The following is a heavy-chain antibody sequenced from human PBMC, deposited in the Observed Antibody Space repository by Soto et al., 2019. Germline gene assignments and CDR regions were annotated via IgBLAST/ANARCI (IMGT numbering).Heavy chain of an antibody. J-gene: IGHJ4*02. CDR2: LYSGGSA. CDR1: GFTVSSNY. D-gene: IGHD3-16*01. Sequence: SGGSLRLSCAASGFTVSSNYMTWVRQAPGKGLEWVSVLYSGGSAYYADSVRGRFSISRDNSKNTLYLQMDRLRAEDTAIYYCTSGVVPITYWGQGTLVTVSS. V-gene: IGHV3-53*01. CDR3: TSGVVPITY.